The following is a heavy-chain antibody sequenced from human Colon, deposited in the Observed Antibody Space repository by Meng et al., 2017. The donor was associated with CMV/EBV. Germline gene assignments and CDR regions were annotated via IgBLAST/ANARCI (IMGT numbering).Heavy chain of an antibody. CDR3: VRVNSGTYYTHYYYGMDV. CDR2: IKQDGSER. V-gene: IGHV3-7*04. CDR1: GGSFSAYY. D-gene: IGHD1-26*01. J-gene: IGHJ6*02. Sequence: ETLSLTCAVYGGSFSAYYWSWVRQAPGKGLEWVANIKQDGSERYYVNSVKGRFTISRDNAKNSLYLQMNSLRADDTAVYYCVRVNSGTYYTHYYYGMDVWGQGTTVTVSS.